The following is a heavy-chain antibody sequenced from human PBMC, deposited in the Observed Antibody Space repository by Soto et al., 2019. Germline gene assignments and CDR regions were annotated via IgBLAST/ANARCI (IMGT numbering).Heavy chain of an antibody. V-gene: IGHV5-10-1*01. CDR3: AIQASSTLYGMDV. J-gene: IGHJ6*02. Sequence: GESLKISCKGSGYSFTSYWISWVRQMPGKGLEWMGRIDPSDSYTNYSPSFQGHVTISADKSISTAYLQWSNLKASDTAMYYCAIQASSTLYGMDVWGQGTTVTVSS. CDR2: IDPSDSYT. D-gene: IGHD6-13*01. CDR1: GYSFTSYW.